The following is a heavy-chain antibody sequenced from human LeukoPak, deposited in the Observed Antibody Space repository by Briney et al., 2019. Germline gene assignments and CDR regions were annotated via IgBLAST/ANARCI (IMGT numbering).Heavy chain of an antibody. Sequence: ASVKVSCEASGHTLTSYGINWMRQAPGQGLEWMGWISTQTGNTNYAQKVQGRLTLTTDRSTNTAYMELRGLRSDDTAVYYCARGAYGDKWGQGTMVTVSS. J-gene: IGHJ4*02. CDR3: ARGAYGDK. CDR1: GHTLTSYG. V-gene: IGHV1-18*01. CDR2: ISTQTGNT. D-gene: IGHD4-17*01.